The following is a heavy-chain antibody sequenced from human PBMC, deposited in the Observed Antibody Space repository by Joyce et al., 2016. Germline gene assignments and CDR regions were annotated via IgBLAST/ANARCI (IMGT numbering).Heavy chain of an antibody. Sequence: QLVESGGGVVKPGGSLRLSCEASGSTFSSSSMSWFRQAPGKGLEWVAAISGTSYYIFHAEKVRGRFTVSRDNAKKTLYLQMNSLRAEDSAVFYCARGGISYYYAMDVWGQGTTVTVSS. CDR2: ISGTSYYI. V-gene: IGHV3-21*01. J-gene: IGHJ6*02. CDR3: ARGGISYYYAMDV. D-gene: IGHD3-16*01. CDR1: GSTFSSSS.